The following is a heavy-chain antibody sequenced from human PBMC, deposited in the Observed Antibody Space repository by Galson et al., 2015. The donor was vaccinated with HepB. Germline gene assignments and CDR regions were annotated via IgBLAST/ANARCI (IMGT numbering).Heavy chain of an antibody. CDR1: GGTFSSYA. Sequence: SVKVSCKASGGTFSSYAISWVRQAPGQGLEWMGGIIPIFGTANYAQKFQGRVTITADKSTSTAYMELSSLRSEDTAVYYCARGTYNYGSGSYPVDYWGQGTLVTVSS. V-gene: IGHV1-69*06. J-gene: IGHJ4*02. CDR3: ARGTYNYGSGSYPVDY. D-gene: IGHD3-10*01. CDR2: IIPIFGTA.